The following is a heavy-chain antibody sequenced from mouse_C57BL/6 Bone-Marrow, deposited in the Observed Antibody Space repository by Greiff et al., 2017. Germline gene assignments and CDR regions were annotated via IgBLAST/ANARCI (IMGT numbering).Heavy chain of an antibody. CDR1: GYTFTSYW. V-gene: IGHV1-64*01. Sequence: QVQLQQPGAELVKPGASVKLSCKASGYTFTSYWMHWVKQRPGQGLEWIGMIHPNSGSTNYNEKFKSKATLTVDKSSSTAYMQLSSLTSEDSAVYYCAREGPYYYGSSPYSFDYWGQGTTLTVSS. CDR3: AREGPYYYGSSPYSFDY. J-gene: IGHJ2*01. D-gene: IGHD1-1*01. CDR2: IHPNSGST.